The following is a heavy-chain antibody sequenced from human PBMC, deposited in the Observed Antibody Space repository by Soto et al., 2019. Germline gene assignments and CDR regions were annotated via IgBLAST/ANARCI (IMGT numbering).Heavy chain of an antibody. J-gene: IGHJ4*02. CDR3: AKDSMITFGGVIVEPGCFY. V-gene: IGHV3-23*01. CDR2: ISGSGGST. D-gene: IGHD3-16*02. Sequence: GGPLRLSCAASGFTFSSYAMSWVRQALGKGLEWVSAISGSGGSTYYADSVKGRFTISRDNSKNTLYLQMNSLRAEDTAVYYCAKDSMITFGGVIVEPGCFYWGQGTLVTVSS. CDR1: GFTFSSYA.